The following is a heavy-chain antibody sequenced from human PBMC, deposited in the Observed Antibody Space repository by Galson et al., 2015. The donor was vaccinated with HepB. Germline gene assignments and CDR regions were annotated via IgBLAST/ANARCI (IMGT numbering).Heavy chain of an antibody. D-gene: IGHD6-13*01. CDR2: MSYDGSLK. CDR1: GFTFSHYG. V-gene: IGHV3-33*06. Sequence: SLRLSCAASGFTFSHYGMHWVRQAPGKGLEWVAYMSYDGSLKYYADSVKGRFTISRDNSKNTLYLQMDSLRAEDTAVYYCAKESSSWYGGEYSQHWGQGTLVTVSS. CDR3: AKESSSWYGGEYSQH. J-gene: IGHJ1*01.